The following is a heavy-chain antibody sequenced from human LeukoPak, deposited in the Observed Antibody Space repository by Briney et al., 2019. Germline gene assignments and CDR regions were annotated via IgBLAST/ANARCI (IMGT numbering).Heavy chain of an antibody. J-gene: IGHJ6*03. D-gene: IGHD6-13*01. CDR1: GGTFSSYA. V-gene: IGHV1-69*05. CDR2: IIPIFGTA. CDR3: ARDRWQQLYYYYYMDV. Sequence: SVKVSCKASGGTFSSYAISWVRQPPGQGLEWMGRIIPIFGTANYAHKFQGRVRITTDESTSTAYVEQSSRRSEDTIVYYCARDRWQQLYYYYYMDVWGKGTTVTVSS.